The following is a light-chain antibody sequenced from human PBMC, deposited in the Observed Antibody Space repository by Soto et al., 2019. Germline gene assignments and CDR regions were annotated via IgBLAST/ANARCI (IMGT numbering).Light chain of an antibody. CDR2: EDT. J-gene: IGLJ1*01. CDR1: SSNIGRNT. Sequence: QSVLTQPPSASGTPGQRVTISCSGSSSNIGRNTVNWYQQLPGTAPQLLIYEDTQRPSGVPDRFSGSKSGTSASLAISGLQSEDEADYYCAAWDDSLHGYVFGTGTKVTVL. CDR3: AAWDDSLHGYV. V-gene: IGLV1-44*01.